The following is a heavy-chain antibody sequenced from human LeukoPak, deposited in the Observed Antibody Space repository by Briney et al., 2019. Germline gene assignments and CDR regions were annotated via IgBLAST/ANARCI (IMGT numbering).Heavy chain of an antibody. Sequence: ASVKVSCKASGYTFTSYGISWVRQAPGQGLEWMGWISAYNGNTNYAQKLQGRVTMTEDTSTDTAYMELSSLRSEDTAVYYCATVPSGYYGAYVKWGQGTLVTVSS. D-gene: IGHD3-22*01. CDR2: ISAYNGNT. J-gene: IGHJ4*02. CDR1: GYTFTSYG. CDR3: ATVPSGYYGAYVK. V-gene: IGHV1-18*01.